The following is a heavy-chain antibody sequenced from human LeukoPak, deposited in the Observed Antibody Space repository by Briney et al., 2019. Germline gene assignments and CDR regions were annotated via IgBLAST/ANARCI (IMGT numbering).Heavy chain of an antibody. CDR1: GYTFTSYG. CDR2: ISAYNGNT. D-gene: IGHD5-12*01. V-gene: IGHV1-18*01. CDR3: ARDLAGYDEYYFDY. Sequence: ASVKVSCKASGYTFTSYGISWVRQAPGQGLEWMGWISAYNGNTNYAQKLQGRVTMTTDTSTSTAYMELRSLRSDDTAVYYCARDLAGYDEYYFDYWGQGTLVTVSS. J-gene: IGHJ4*02.